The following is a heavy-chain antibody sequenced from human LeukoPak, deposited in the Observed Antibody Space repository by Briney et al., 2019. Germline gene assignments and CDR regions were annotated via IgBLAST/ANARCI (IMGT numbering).Heavy chain of an antibody. CDR2: INPNSGGT. Sequence: GASVKVSCKASGYTLTGYYMHWVRQAPGQGLEWMGWINPNSGGTNYAQKFQGRVTMTRDTSISTAYMELSRLRSDDTAVYYCARDKSDSGSYSFDYWGQGTLVTVSS. CDR1: GYTLTGYY. V-gene: IGHV1-2*02. J-gene: IGHJ4*02. D-gene: IGHD1-26*01. CDR3: ARDKSDSGSYSFDY.